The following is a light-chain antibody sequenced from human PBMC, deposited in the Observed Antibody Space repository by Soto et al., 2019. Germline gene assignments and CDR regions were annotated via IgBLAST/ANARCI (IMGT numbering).Light chain of an antibody. CDR2: GAS. Sequence: EIVLTQSPGTLSLSPGERATLSCRAGQSVSSSYLAWYQQKPGQAPRLLIYGASSRATGIPDRFSGSGSGTDFTLTISRLEPEDFAVYYCQQSGSSPWTFGQGTKVDI. CDR3: QQSGSSPWT. V-gene: IGKV3-20*01. J-gene: IGKJ1*01. CDR1: QSVSSSY.